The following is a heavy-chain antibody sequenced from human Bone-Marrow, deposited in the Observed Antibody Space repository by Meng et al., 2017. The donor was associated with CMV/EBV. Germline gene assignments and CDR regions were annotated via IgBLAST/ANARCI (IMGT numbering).Heavy chain of an antibody. CDR1: GFTFSSYE. CDR2: ISSSGSTI. J-gene: IGHJ5*02. V-gene: IGHV3-48*03. D-gene: IGHD3-10*01. Sequence: LSLTCAASGFTFSSYEMNWVRQAPGKGLEWVSYISSSGSTIYYADSVKGRFTISRENAQDSLYLQMNSLRAEDTAVYYCARDVGSGSYSPGWFDPWGQGTLVTVAS. CDR3: ARDVGSGSYSPGWFDP.